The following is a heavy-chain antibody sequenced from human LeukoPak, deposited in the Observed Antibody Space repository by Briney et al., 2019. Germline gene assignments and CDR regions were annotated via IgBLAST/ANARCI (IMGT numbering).Heavy chain of an antibody. CDR1: SGSINSSNW. J-gene: IGHJ3*02. CDR3: ARPMIDDAFDI. CDR2: IYHSGST. D-gene: IGHD3-22*01. V-gene: IGHV4-4*02. Sequence: SETLSLTCAVSSGSINSSNWWSWVRQPPGKGLEWIGEIYHSGSTNYNPSLKSRVTISVDTSKNQFSLKLSSVTAADTAVYYCARPMIDDAFDIWGQGTMVTVSS.